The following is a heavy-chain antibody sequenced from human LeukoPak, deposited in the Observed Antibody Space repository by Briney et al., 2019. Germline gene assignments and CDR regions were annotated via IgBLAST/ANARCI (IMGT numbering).Heavy chain of an antibody. Sequence: PGGSLRLSCAASGFTFSSYAMHWVRQAPGKGLEWVAVISYDGSNKYYADSVKGRFTISRDNSKNTLYLQMNSLRAEGTAVYYCARDYSGWYYFDYWGQGTLVTVSS. CDR1: GFTFSSYA. D-gene: IGHD6-19*01. V-gene: IGHV3-30*04. CDR3: ARDYSGWYYFDY. J-gene: IGHJ4*02. CDR2: ISYDGSNK.